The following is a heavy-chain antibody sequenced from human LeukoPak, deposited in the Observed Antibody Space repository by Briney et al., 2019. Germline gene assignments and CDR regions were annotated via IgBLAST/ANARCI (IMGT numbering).Heavy chain of an antibody. D-gene: IGHD4-17*01. V-gene: IGHV3-23*01. CDR1: GFTFSTYA. CDR3: AKDQSTVTTRFDP. J-gene: IGHJ5*02. Sequence: GGSLRLSCAASGFTFSTYAMSWVRQAPGKGLEWVSSISDGGDSTFHVDSVKGRFTISRDNSKNTLYLQMNGLRAEDTAVYYCAKDQSTVTTRFDPWGQGTLVTVSS. CDR2: ISDGGDST.